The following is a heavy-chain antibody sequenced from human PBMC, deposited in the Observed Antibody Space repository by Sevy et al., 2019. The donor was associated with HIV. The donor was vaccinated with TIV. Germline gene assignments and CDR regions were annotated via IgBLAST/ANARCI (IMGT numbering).Heavy chain of an antibody. Sequence: SETLSLTCAVSGGSISDINWWSWVRQAPGKGLEWSGEIYHNGSTNYNPSPKTRVTISVDKSNSQYSLKLTAVTAADTAVYYGARDFRYGSGSFGMDVWGQGTTVTVSS. D-gene: IGHD3-10*01. J-gene: IGHJ6*02. V-gene: IGHV4-4*02. CDR1: GGSISDINW. CDR3: ARDFRYGSGSFGMDV. CDR2: IYHNGST.